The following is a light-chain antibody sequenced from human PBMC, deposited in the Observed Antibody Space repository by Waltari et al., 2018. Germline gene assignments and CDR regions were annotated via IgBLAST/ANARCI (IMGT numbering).Light chain of an antibody. CDR3: QQYNDWPPLT. V-gene: IGKV3-15*01. CDR2: GAS. CDR1: QSVSPN. J-gene: IGKJ4*01. Sequence: ETVMTQSPATLSVSPGERATLSCRASQSVSPNLAWYQQKPGQPPRLLIYGASTRATGIPARFSGSVSWTEFTLTISSLQSEDFAVYYCQQYNDWPPLTFGGGTKVEIK.